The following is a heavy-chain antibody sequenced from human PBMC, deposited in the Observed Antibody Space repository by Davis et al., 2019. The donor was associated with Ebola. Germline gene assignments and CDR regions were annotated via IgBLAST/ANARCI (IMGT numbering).Heavy chain of an antibody. CDR2: INAGNGNT. J-gene: IGHJ6*02. D-gene: IGHD2-2*01. Sequence: ASVKVSCKASGYTFTSYAMHWVRQAPGQRLEWMVWINAGNGNTKYSQKFQGRVTITRDTSASTAYMELSSLRAEDTAVYYCARDLIVVLPAAAYYYYGMDVWGQGTTVTVSS. V-gene: IGHV1-3*01. CDR3: ARDLIVVLPAAAYYYYGMDV. CDR1: GYTFTSYA.